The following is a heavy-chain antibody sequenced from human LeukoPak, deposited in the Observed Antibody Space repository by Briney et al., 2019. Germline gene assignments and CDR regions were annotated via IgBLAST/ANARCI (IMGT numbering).Heavy chain of an antibody. V-gene: IGHV3-7*03. J-gene: IGHJ4*02. CDR2: IKYDGTET. CDR1: GFIFSDTW. Sequence: GGSLRLSCASAGFIFSDTWMAWVRQAPGKGPEWVAYIKYDGTETNYVDSVKGRFTISRDNAKNSLYLQMNSLRAEDTAVYYCAKTLPGVLYYFDYWGQGTLVTVSS. D-gene: IGHD2-15*01. CDR3: AKTLPGVLYYFDY.